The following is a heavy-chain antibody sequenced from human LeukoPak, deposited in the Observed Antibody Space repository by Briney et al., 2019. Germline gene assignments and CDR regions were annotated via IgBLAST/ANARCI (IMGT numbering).Heavy chain of an antibody. J-gene: IGHJ5*02. CDR1: GFTLSNYW. CDR3: ARDALGVGATTLGWFDP. Sequence: PGGSLRLSCAASGFTLSNYWMSWVRQAPGKGLEWVANINQDGSEKYYVDSVKGRFTISRDNAKNSLFLQMNSLRAEDTAVYYCARDALGVGATTLGWFDPWGQGTLVTVSS. D-gene: IGHD1-26*01. V-gene: IGHV3-7*01. CDR2: INQDGSEK.